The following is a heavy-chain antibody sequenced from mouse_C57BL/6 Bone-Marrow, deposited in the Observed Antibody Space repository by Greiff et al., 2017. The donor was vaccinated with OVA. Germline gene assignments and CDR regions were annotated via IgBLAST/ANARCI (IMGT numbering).Heavy chain of an antibody. CDR1: SSPFPLSF. CDR2: INPSRGYT. V-gene: IGHV1-7*01. J-gene: IGHJ3*01. D-gene: IGHD2-1*01. Sequence: QVQLKESGADLAKPGASVTLSFTPSSSPFPLSFLPWLNQRPGQGLELIGYINPSRGYTKYNQKFKDKATLTADKSSSTAYMQLSSLTYEDSAVYYCARSYGNYEGFAYWGQGTLVTVSA. CDR3: ARSYGNYEGFAY.